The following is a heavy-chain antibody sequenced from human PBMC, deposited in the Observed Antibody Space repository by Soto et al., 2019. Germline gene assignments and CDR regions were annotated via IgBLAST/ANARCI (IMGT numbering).Heavy chain of an antibody. CDR1: GFTFSSYG. CDR3: AKDLELAADY. CDR2: ISYDGSNK. V-gene: IGHV3-30*18. J-gene: IGHJ4*02. D-gene: IGHD1-7*01. Sequence: QVQLVESGGGVVQPGRSLRLSCAASGFTFSSYGMHWVRQAPGKGLEWVAVISYDGSNKYYADSVKGRFTICRDNSKNTLYLQMNSLRAEDTAVYYCAKDLELAADYWGQGTLVTVSS.